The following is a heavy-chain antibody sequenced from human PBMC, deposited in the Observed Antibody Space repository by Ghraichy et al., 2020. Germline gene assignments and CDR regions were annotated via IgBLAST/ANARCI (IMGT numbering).Heavy chain of an antibody. J-gene: IGHJ4*02. CDR2: IDWDDDK. CDR1: GFSFRTSGMC. CDR3: ARLQYCSTTSCYYFDS. Sequence: SGPTLVKPTQTLTLTCTFSGFSFRTSGMCVSWVRQPPGKALEWLARIDWDDDKFYSTSLTTRLTISKDTSKNQVVLTMTNMDPVDTATYYCARLQYCSTTSCYYFDSWGKGTPVTVSS. D-gene: IGHD2-2*01. V-gene: IGHV2-70*17.